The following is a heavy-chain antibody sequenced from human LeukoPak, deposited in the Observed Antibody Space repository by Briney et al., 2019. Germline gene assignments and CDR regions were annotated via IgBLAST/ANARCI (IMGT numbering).Heavy chain of an antibody. CDR1: GFTFSSYS. Sequence: GGSLRLSCAASGFTFSSYSMNWVRQAPGKGLEWVSYISSSSTIYYADSVKGRFTISRDSSKNTLYLQMNSLRAEDTAVYYCAKGKFLEWLSGIDYWGQGTLVTVSS. V-gene: IGHV3-48*01. CDR3: AKGKFLEWLSGIDY. J-gene: IGHJ4*02. D-gene: IGHD3-3*01. CDR2: ISSSSTI.